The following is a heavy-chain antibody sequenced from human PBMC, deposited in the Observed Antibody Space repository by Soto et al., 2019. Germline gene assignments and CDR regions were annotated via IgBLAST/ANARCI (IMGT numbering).Heavy chain of an antibody. CDR1: GFTFDDYA. CDR3: AKDIGGGSGSLDAFDI. V-gene: IGHV3-9*01. J-gene: IGHJ3*02. Sequence: GGSLRLSCAASGFTFDDYAMHWVRQAPGKGLEWVSGISWNSGSIGYADSVKGRFTISRDNAKNTLYLQMNSLRAEDTALYYFAKDIGGGSGSLDAFDIWGQGTMVTVSS. D-gene: IGHD3-10*01. CDR2: ISWNSGSI.